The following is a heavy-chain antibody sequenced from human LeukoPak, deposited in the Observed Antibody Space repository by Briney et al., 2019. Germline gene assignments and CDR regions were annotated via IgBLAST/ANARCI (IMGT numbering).Heavy chain of an antibody. Sequence: PGGSLRLSCAASGFTFDDYAMHWVRQAPGKGLEWVSGISWNSGSIGYADSVKGRFTISRDNRKNSLYLQMNSLTSEDNALYYCAKARGLIGGAFDIWGQGTMVTVSS. D-gene: IGHD3-22*01. J-gene: IGHJ3*02. CDR1: GFTFDDYA. CDR2: ISWNSGSI. V-gene: IGHV3-9*01. CDR3: AKARGLIGGAFDI.